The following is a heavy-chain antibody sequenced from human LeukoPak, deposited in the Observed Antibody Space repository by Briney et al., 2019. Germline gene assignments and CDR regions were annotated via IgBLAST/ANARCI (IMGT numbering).Heavy chain of an antibody. Sequence: ASVKVSCKASRYTFIGYYMHWVRQAPGQGLEWMGWISPDSGGTHYAQKFQGRVTMTRDTSISTAFMELSRLGSDDTAVYYCAREGYCSGGICYSTMNWFDPWGQGTLVTVSS. CDR1: RYTFIGYY. D-gene: IGHD2-15*01. CDR2: ISPDSGGT. J-gene: IGHJ5*02. CDR3: AREGYCSGGICYSTMNWFDP. V-gene: IGHV1-2*02.